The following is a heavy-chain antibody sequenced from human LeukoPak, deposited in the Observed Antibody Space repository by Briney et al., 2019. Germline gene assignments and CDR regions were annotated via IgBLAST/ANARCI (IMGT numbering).Heavy chain of an antibody. Sequence: GGSLSLSCAASVFTFSSYAMSWVRQAPGKGLEWVSTISGRGGSTYYADSVKGRFTISRDNSKNTLYLQMNSLRGEDTAVYYCAKGSGWYSDYWGQGTLVTVSS. J-gene: IGHJ4*02. V-gene: IGHV3-23*01. CDR1: VFTFSSYA. CDR2: ISGRGGST. D-gene: IGHD6-19*01. CDR3: AKGSGWYSDY.